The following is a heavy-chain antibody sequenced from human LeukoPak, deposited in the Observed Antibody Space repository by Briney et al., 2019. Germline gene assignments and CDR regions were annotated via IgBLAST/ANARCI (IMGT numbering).Heavy chain of an antibody. J-gene: IGHJ6*03. CDR2: IYTSGST. D-gene: IGHD6-13*01. V-gene: IGHV4-61*02. CDR3: ARDRIAAALDYYMDV. CDR1: GGSISSGSYY. Sequence: SETLSLTCTVSGGSISSGSYYWSWIRQPAGKGLEWIGRIYTSGSTNYNPSLKSRVTISVDTSKNQFSLKLSSVTAAGTAVYYCARDRIAAALDYYMDVWGKGTTVTVSS.